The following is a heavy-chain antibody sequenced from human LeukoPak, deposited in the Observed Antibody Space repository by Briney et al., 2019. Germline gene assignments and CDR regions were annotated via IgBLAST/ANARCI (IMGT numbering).Heavy chain of an antibody. V-gene: IGHV1-2*02. D-gene: IGHD3-10*01. Sequence: ASVKVSCKASGYTFTGYYMHWVRQAPGQGLEWVGWINPNSGGTNYAQKFQGRVTMTRDTSISTAYMELSRLRSDDTAVYYCARVPGKYYYGSGRKYYYYYGMDVWGQGTTVTVSS. J-gene: IGHJ6*02. CDR1: GYTFTGYY. CDR3: ARVPGKYYYGSGRKYYYYYGMDV. CDR2: INPNSGGT.